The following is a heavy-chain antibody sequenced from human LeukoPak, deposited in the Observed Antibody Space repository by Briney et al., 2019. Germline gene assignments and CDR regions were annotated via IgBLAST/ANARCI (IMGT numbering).Heavy chain of an antibody. CDR3: ARGRRDGYIYGVVFYLDS. CDR1: GGSINSGGYY. J-gene: IGHJ4*02. V-gene: IGHV4-31*03. D-gene: IGHD5-24*01. Sequence: ASQTLSLTCTVSGGSINSGGYYWSWIRQHPGKGLEWIGYIYYSGSTYYNPSLKSRVTISVDTSKNQFSLKLSSMTAADTAVYYCARGRRDGYIYGVVFYLDSWGQGTLVTVSS. CDR2: IYYSGST.